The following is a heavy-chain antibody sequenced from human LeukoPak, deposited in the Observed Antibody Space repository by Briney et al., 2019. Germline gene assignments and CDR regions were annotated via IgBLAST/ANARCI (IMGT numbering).Heavy chain of an antibody. Sequence: PSETLSLTCTVAGDSIGSHYWSWIRQPPGEGLGWIGYIYSGGSTDYNPSLKSRVTISVGMSKNQFAPKVSSVTAADTAVYYCARLILGYCISTSCFDNYYMDVWGKGTTVTVSS. D-gene: IGHD2-2*01. CDR3: ARLILGYCISTSCFDNYYMDV. CDR2: IYSGGST. V-gene: IGHV4-4*09. CDR1: GDSIGSHY. J-gene: IGHJ6*03.